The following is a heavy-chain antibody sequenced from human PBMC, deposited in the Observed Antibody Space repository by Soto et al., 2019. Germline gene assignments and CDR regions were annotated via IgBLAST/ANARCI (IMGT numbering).Heavy chain of an antibody. CDR3: ARGRFRRTWFDP. J-gene: IGHJ5*02. Sequence: QVQLVQSGVEVKKPGASVKVSCKASGYTFTNYDIHWVRQATGQGLEWMGWMNPDSGNTGQSKQFQGRVTMTRDTSISTAYMEMSSLRSADTAVYYCARGRFRRTWFDPWGQGTLVTVSS. D-gene: IGHD3-16*01. CDR2: MNPDSGNT. V-gene: IGHV1-8*01. CDR1: GYTFTNYD.